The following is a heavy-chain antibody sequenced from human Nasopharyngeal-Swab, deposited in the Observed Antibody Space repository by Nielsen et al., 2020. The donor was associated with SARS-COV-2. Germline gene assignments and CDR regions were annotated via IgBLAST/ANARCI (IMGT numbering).Heavy chain of an antibody. Sequence: SVKVSCKASGGTFSSYAISWVRQAPGQGLEWMGGIIPIFGTANYAQKFQGRVTITADESTSTAYMELSSLRSEDTAVYYCARALVVVPAAILYYYGMDVWGQGTTVTVSS. CDR3: ARALVVVPAAILYYYGMDV. CDR1: GGTFSSYA. D-gene: IGHD2-2*01. V-gene: IGHV1-69*13. J-gene: IGHJ6*02. CDR2: IIPIFGTA.